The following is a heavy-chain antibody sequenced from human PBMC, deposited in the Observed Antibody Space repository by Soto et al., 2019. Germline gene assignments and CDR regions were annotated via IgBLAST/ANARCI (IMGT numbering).Heavy chain of an antibody. CDR3: AGQSPGAGDRAFDL. CDR1: GGTFNSYT. J-gene: IGHJ3*01. Sequence: QVQLVQSGAELKKPGSSVKVSCKPSGGTFNSYTFGWVRQAPGQGLEWVGRIIPILGHTNNAKEFQGRLTVTADKSTATAYMELSSLRSEDTAIYYCAGQSPGAGDRAFDLWGQGTMVTVSS. D-gene: IGHD3-16*01. CDR2: IIPILGHT. V-gene: IGHV1-69*02.